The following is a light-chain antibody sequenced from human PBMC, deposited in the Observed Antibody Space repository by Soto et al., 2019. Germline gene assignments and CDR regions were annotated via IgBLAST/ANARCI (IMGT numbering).Light chain of an antibody. CDR3: GSYTSSSTLEV. J-gene: IGLJ1*01. CDR1: SSDIGGYNY. Sequence: QSALTQPASVSGSPGQSITISCTGTSSDIGGYNYVSWYQQRPGKAPKLMIYDVSNRPSGVSNRFSGSKSGNTASLTISGLQAEDEADYYCGSYTSSSTLEVFGTGTKLTVL. V-gene: IGLV2-14*03. CDR2: DVS.